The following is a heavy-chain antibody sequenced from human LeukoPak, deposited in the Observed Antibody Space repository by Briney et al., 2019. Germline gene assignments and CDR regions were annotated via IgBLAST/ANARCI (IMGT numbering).Heavy chain of an antibody. Sequence: GGSLRLSCAASGFTFSNYGMHWVRRAPGKGLEWVAVISYDGSNIYYADSVKGRFTISRDNSKNTLYLQMNSLRAEDTAVYYCAKDVSYYFDSWGQGTLVTVSS. CDR3: AKDVSYYFDS. CDR1: GFTFSNYG. V-gene: IGHV3-30*18. D-gene: IGHD2-8*01. J-gene: IGHJ4*02. CDR2: ISYDGSNI.